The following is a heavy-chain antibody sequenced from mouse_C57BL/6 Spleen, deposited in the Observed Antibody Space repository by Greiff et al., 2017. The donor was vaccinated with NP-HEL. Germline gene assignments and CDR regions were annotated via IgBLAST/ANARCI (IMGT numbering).Heavy chain of an antibody. V-gene: IGHV5-15*01. CDR2: ISNLAYSI. CDR1: GFTFSDYG. CDR3: ARHHYGSRGYAMDY. D-gene: IGHD1-1*01. Sequence: EVKLMESGGGLVQPGGSLKLSCAASGFTFSDYGMAWVRQAPRKGPEWVAFISNLAYSIYYADTVTGRFTISRENAKNTLYLEMSSLRSEDTAMYYCARHHYGSRGYAMDYWGQGTSVTVSS. J-gene: IGHJ4*01.